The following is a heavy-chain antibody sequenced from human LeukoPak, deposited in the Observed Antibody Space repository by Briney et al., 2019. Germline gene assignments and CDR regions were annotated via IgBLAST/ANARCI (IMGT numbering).Heavy chain of an antibody. D-gene: IGHD2-15*01. CDR2: IKSKTDGGTT. CDR3: MVVAATALDY. Sequence: GGGLRLSRAASGFTLSNAWMSWVREAPGKGLEWGGRIKSKTDGGTTDYAAPVKGRFTISRDDSKNTLYLQMSSLKTEDTAVYYCMVVAATALDYWGQGTLVTVSS. V-gene: IGHV3-15*01. J-gene: IGHJ4*02. CDR1: GFTLSNAW.